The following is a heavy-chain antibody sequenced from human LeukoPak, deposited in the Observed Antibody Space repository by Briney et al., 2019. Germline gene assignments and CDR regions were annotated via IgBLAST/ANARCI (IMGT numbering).Heavy chain of an antibody. J-gene: IGHJ4*02. CDR1: GYTFTNYW. V-gene: IGHV5-51*01. Sequence: GESLKISCKGSGYTFTNYWIGWVRQMPGKGLEFMGIIYPGDSDTRYSPSFQGQVTISVDKSINTTYLQWSSLKASDSAMYYCARAGYSNRWDGVDYWGQGTLVTVSS. CDR3: ARAGYSNRWDGVDY. CDR2: IYPGDSDT. D-gene: IGHD2/OR15-2a*01.